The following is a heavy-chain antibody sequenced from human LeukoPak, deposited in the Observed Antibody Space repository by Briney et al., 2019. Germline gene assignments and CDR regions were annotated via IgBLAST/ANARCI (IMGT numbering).Heavy chain of an antibody. J-gene: IGHJ5*02. CDR3: SRGATASFDP. Sequence: GGSLRLSCTASGFTFSDYWMHWVRQAPRKGLVWVSHINKDGSDTTYADSVKGRFTISRDNAKNTLYLQMHSLRAEDTAVYYCSRGATASFDPWGQGTLVTVSS. CDR2: INKDGSDT. CDR1: GFTFSDYW. D-gene: IGHD5-12*01. V-gene: IGHV3-74*01.